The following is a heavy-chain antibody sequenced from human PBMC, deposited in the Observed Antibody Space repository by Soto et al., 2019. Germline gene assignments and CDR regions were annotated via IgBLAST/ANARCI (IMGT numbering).Heavy chain of an antibody. V-gene: IGHV4-34*01. J-gene: IGHJ6*03. CDR1: GGSFSGYY. CDR2: INHSGST. Sequence: SETLSLTCAVYGGSFSGYYWSWIRQPPGKGLEWIGEINHSGSTNYNPSLKSRVTISVDTSKNQFSLKLSSVTAADTAVYYCARIYYYYMDVWGKGTTVTVSS. CDR3: ARIYYYYMDV.